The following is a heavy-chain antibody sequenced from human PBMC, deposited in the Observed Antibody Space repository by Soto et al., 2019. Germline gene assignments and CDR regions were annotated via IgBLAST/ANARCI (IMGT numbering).Heavy chain of an antibody. J-gene: IGHJ1*01. Sequence: GESLKISCKGSGYSFTTNWIGWVRQMPGKGLEWMEVIYPGDSDTRYSPSFQGQVAISADKSINTAYLQWSSLKASDTAMYYCARHSGVAEDGTDWGQGTLVTVS. CDR2: IYPGDSDT. D-gene: IGHD6-13*01. V-gene: IGHV5-51*01. CDR1: GYSFTTNW. CDR3: ARHSGVAEDGTD.